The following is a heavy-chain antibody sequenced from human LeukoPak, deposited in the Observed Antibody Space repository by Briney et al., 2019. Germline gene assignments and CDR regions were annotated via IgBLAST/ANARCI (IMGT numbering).Heavy chain of an antibody. CDR2: ISSDGSIT. D-gene: IGHD6-19*01. Sequence: GGSLRLSCATSGFTFSNYLMHWVRQAPGKGLVWVSRISSDGSITSYADSVKGRFTISRDNAKNTLFLQMNGLRAEDTALYYCARVSLSSGCLSNWGQGTLVTVSS. J-gene: IGHJ4*02. CDR1: GFTFSNYL. V-gene: IGHV3-74*01. CDR3: ARVSLSSGCLSN.